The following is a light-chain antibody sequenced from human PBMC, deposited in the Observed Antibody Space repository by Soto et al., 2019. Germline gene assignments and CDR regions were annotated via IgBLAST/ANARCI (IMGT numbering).Light chain of an antibody. CDR3: QNFHNLSRT. CDR1: QYISVY. V-gene: IGKV1-33*01. J-gene: IGKJ1*01. Sequence: DIPMTQSPPSLSASVGDRVTITCQSSQYISVYLNWYQQKPGKAPKLLIYDSSNLETGFPSRFSGSGSGTDFTFTISSLQPEDIATYYCQNFHNLSRTFGQGTKVEVK. CDR2: DSS.